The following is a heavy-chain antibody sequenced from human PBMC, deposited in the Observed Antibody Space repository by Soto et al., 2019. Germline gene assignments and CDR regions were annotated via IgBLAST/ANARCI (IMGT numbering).Heavy chain of an antibody. D-gene: IGHD2-2*02. Sequence: SETLSLTCSVSGGYIGGYYGSWIRQPPGKGLEWIGYIYYSGSTNYNPSLKSRVTISVDTSKNQFSLKLSSVTAADTAVYYCARDWGCSSTSCYTSYYYYGMDVWGQGTTVTVSS. CDR1: GGYIGGYY. J-gene: IGHJ6*02. V-gene: IGHV4-59*12. CDR2: IYYSGST. CDR3: ARDWGCSSTSCYTSYYYYGMDV.